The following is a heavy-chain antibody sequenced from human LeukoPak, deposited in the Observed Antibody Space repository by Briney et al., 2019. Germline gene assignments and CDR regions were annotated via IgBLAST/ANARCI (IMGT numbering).Heavy chain of an antibody. CDR1: GGTFSSYA. D-gene: IGHD5-24*01. Sequence: SEKVSCKASGGTFSSYAISWVRQAPGQGLEWMGRIIPIFGIANYAQKFQGRVTITADKSTSTAYMELSSLRSEDTAVYYCARDMSGDGYNPVFDYWGQGTLVTVSS. CDR2: IIPIFGIA. V-gene: IGHV1-69*04. CDR3: ARDMSGDGYNPVFDY. J-gene: IGHJ4*02.